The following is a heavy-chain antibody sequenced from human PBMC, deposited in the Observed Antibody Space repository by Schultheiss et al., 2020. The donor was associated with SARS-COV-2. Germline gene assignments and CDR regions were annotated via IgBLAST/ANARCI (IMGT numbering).Heavy chain of an antibody. CDR1: GGSISSSSYY. V-gene: IGHV4-39*07. CDR3: ARYGYSYGSDY. CDR2: IIYSGST. Sequence: SETLSLTCTVSGGSISSSSYYWGWIRQPPGKGLEWIGSIIYSGSTNYNPSLKSRVTISVDTSKDQFSLNLNSVIAADTAVYYCARYGYSYGSDYWGQGTLVTVSS. D-gene: IGHD5-18*01. J-gene: IGHJ4*02.